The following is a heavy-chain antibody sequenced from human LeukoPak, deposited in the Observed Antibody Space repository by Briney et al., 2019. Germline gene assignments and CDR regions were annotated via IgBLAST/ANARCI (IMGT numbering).Heavy chain of an antibody. D-gene: IGHD6-19*01. CDR2: IDGDGTLK. J-gene: IGHJ4*02. V-gene: IGHV3-21*06. CDR3: ARDYSSGWFGKGAY. Sequence: GGSLRLSCSGSGFTFRSYTMTWVRQAPGKGLEWASSIDGDGTLKYYADSLKGRFTISRDNANNSVYLQMNSLTADDSGLYFCARDYSSGWFGKGAYWGQGTRVLVSS. CDR1: GFTFRSYT.